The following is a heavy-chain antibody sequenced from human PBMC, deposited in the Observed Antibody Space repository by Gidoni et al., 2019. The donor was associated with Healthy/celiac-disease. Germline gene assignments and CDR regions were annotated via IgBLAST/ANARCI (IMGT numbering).Heavy chain of an antibody. Sequence: QVQLVQSGAEVKKTGSSVKVSCKASGGTFSSSAITWVRQAPGQGLEWMGGIIPIFGTANYAQKFQGRVTITADESTSTAYMELSSLRSEDTAVYYCAREGITIFGVVPEHPRGWFDPWGQGTLVTVSS. CDR2: IIPIFGTA. V-gene: IGHV1-69*01. CDR3: AREGITIFGVVPEHPRGWFDP. J-gene: IGHJ5*02. D-gene: IGHD3-3*01. CDR1: GGTFSSSA.